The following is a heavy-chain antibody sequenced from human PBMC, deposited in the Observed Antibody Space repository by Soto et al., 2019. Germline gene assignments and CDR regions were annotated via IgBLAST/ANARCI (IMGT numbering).Heavy chain of an antibody. D-gene: IGHD5-12*01. CDR2: ISWDGGST. V-gene: IGHV3-43*01. J-gene: IGHJ4*02. CDR3: AKDMGIVATMGGFDY. CDR1: GFTFDDYT. Sequence: HPGVSLRLSCAASGFTFDDYTMHWVRQAPGKGLEWVSLISWDGGSTYYADSVKGRFTISRDNSKNSLYLQMNSLRTEDTALYYCAKDMGIVATMGGFDYWGQGTLVTVSS.